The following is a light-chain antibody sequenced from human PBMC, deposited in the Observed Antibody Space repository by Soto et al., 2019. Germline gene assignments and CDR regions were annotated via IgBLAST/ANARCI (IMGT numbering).Light chain of an antibody. V-gene: IGKV3-20*01. J-gene: IGKJ1*01. Sequence: EIVLTHSPGTLSLSPWERAPLSCRASQSVRNSYLAWYQQKPGQAPRLLIYGAYTRATGIPVRFSGSGSGTDFTLIISRLEPEDFAVYYCQQYGSSPPVTFGQGTKVDIK. CDR3: QQYGSSPPVT. CDR1: QSVRNSY. CDR2: GAY.